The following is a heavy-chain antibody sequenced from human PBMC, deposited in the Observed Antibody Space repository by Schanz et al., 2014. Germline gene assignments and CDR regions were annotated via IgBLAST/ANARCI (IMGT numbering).Heavy chain of an antibody. CDR2: ISSSSSVI. D-gene: IGHD4-4*01. V-gene: IGHV3-48*01. Sequence: EVQLVESGGNLVQPGGSLRLSCAASVFTFSSYSMNWVRPAPGKGLEWVSYISSSSSVIYYADSVKGRFTISRDNAKNSLYLQMNSLRAEDTALYYCAKDRQTTVNRVGYYYGMDVWGQGTTVTVSS. CDR1: VFTFSSYS. CDR3: AKDRQTTVNRVGYYYGMDV. J-gene: IGHJ6*02.